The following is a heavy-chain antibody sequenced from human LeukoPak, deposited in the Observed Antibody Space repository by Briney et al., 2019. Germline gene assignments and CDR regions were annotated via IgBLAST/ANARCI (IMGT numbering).Heavy chain of an antibody. CDR2: IWYDGSNK. CDR3: ARGLYSYGPYYFDY. J-gene: IGHJ4*02. CDR1: GLTFSSSW. V-gene: IGHV3-33*08. D-gene: IGHD5-18*01. Sequence: GGSLRLSCAVSGLTFSSSWMDWVRQAPGKGLEWVAVIWYDGSNKYYADSVKGRFTISRDNSKNTLYLQMNSLRAEDTAVYYCARGLYSYGPYYFDYWGQGTLVTVSS.